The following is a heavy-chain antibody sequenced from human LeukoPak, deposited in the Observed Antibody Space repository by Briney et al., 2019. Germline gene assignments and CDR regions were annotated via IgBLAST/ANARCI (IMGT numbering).Heavy chain of an antibody. CDR1: GGSISSYY. V-gene: IGHV4-4*07. Sequence: PSETLSLTCTVSGGSISSYYWSWIRQPAGKGLEWIGRIYTSGSTNYNPSLKSRVTMSVDTSKNQFSLKLSSVTAADTAVYYCARDGRQLHYYDSSGYYYMEAFDIWGQGTMVTVSS. CDR2: IYTSGST. D-gene: IGHD3-22*01. J-gene: IGHJ3*02. CDR3: ARDGRQLHYYDSSGYYYMEAFDI.